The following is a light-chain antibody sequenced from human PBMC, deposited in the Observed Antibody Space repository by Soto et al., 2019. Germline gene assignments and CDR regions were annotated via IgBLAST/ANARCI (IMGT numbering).Light chain of an antibody. V-gene: IGLV2-14*01. J-gene: IGLJ1*01. CDR1: SSDVGRYNY. CDR2: DVS. CDR3: SSYTSRSTYV. Sequence: QSVLTQPASVSGSPGQSITISCTGTSSDVGRYNYVSWYQQHAGKPPKLMIYDVSNRPSGVSNRFSGSKSGNTASLTIFGLQAEDEADYYCSSYTSRSTYVFGTGTKLTVL.